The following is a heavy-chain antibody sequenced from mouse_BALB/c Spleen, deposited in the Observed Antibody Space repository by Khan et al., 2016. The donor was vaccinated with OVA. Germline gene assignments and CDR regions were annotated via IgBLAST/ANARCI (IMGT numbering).Heavy chain of an antibody. CDR3: ARVNSGNRNDFDY. V-gene: IGHV1-9*01. J-gene: IGHJ2*01. CDR2: ILPGSGST. Sequence: QVQLKESGADLMKPGASVKISCKVAGYTFSSYWIEWIKQRPGHGLEWIGEILPGSGSTNCNEKFKGKATFTADTSSNTAHMQLSSLTSEDSAVYYCARVNSGNRNDFDYWGQGTTLTVSS. CDR1: GYTFSSYW. D-gene: IGHD1-1*01.